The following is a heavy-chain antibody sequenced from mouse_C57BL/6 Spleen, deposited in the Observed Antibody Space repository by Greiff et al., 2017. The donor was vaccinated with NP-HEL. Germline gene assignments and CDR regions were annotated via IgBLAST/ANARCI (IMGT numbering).Heavy chain of an antibody. CDR3: ARETGSIYAMDY. V-gene: IGHV1-53*01. Sequence: QVQLQQPGTELVKPGASVKLSCKASGYTFTSYWMHWVKQRPGQGLEWIGNINPSNGGTNYNEKFKSKATLTVDKSYSTAYMQLSSLTSEDSAVYDCARETGSIYAMDYWGQGTSVTVSS. CDR2: INPSNGGT. CDR1: GYTFTSYW. D-gene: IGHD1-1*01. J-gene: IGHJ4*01.